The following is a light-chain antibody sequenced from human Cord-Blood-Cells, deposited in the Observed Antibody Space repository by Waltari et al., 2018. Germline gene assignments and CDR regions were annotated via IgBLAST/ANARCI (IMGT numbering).Light chain of an antibody. CDR1: QSVSSSY. Sequence: EIVLTQSPGTLSLSPGERATLSCRASQSVSSSYLAWYQQKPGQAPGLLISGAASRATGIPDRFSGSGSGTDFTLTISRLEPEDFAVYDCQQYGSSPFTFGPGTKVDIK. CDR2: GAA. J-gene: IGKJ3*01. V-gene: IGKV3-20*01. CDR3: QQYGSSPFT.